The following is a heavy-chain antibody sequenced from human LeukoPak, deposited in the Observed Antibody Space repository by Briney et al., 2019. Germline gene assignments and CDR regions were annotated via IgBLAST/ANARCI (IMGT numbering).Heavy chain of an antibody. CDR2: ISSSSSYI. J-gene: IGHJ6*02. CDR3: ARAVEMATSYYGMDV. V-gene: IGHV3-21*01. Sequence: PGGSLRLSCAASGFTFSSYSMNWVRQAPGKGLEWASSISSSSSYIYYADSVKGRFTISRDNAKNSLYLQMNSLRAEDTAVYYCARAVEMATSYYGMDVWGQGTTVTVSS. D-gene: IGHD5-24*01. CDR1: GFTFSSYS.